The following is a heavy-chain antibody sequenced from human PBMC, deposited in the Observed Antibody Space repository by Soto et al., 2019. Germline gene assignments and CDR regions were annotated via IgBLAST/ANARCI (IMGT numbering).Heavy chain of an antibody. CDR2: ISYDGSNK. CDR1: GFTFSSYA. J-gene: IGHJ6*02. CDR3: ARDYHPPKRGYSYGYYYYYGMDV. Sequence: GGSLRLSCAASGFTFSSYAMHWVRQAPGKGLEWVAVISYDGSNKYYADSVKGRFTISRDNSKNTLYLQMNSLRAEDTAVYYCARDYHPPKRGYSYGYYYYYGMDVWGQGTTVTVPS. V-gene: IGHV3-30-3*01. D-gene: IGHD5-18*01.